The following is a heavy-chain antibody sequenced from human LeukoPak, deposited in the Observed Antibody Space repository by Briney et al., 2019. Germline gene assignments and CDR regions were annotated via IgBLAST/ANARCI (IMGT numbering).Heavy chain of an antibody. CDR2: IYYSGST. V-gene: IGHV4-4*02. Sequence: RTGGSLRLSCAASGFTFSSYWMSWVRQPPGKGLEWIGSIYYSGSTYYNPSLKSRVTISVDTSKNQFSLKLSSVTAADTAVYYCAREGPYSSSWYVGNWFDPWGQGTLVTVSS. CDR3: AREGPYSSSWYVGNWFDP. J-gene: IGHJ5*02. D-gene: IGHD6-13*01. CDR1: GFTFSSYW.